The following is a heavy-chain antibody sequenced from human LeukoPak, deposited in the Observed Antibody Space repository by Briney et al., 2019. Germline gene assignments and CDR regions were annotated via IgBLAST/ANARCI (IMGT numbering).Heavy chain of an antibody. Sequence: ASVKVSCKASGYTFTGYYMHWVRQAPGQGLEWMGWINPNSGGTNYAQKFQGRVTMTEDTSTDTAYMELSSLRSEDTAVYYCATVPRSGSYYFDYWGQGTLVVVSS. V-gene: IGHV1-2*02. CDR3: ATVPRSGSYYFDY. J-gene: IGHJ4*02. D-gene: IGHD1-26*01. CDR2: INPNSGGT. CDR1: GYTFTGYY.